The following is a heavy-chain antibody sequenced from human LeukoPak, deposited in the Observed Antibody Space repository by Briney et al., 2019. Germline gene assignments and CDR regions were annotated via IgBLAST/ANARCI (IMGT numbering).Heavy chain of an antibody. Sequence: PGGSLRLSCAASGFTFSSYWMHWVRQVPGKGLVWVARINPGGSSITYADSVKGRFTISRDNAKNTLYLQMDSLRAEDTGAYYCARSNQAADYWGQGTLVTVSS. CDR1: GFTFSSYW. D-gene: IGHD1-14*01. J-gene: IGHJ4*02. V-gene: IGHV3-74*01. CDR3: ARSNQAADY. CDR2: INPGGSSI.